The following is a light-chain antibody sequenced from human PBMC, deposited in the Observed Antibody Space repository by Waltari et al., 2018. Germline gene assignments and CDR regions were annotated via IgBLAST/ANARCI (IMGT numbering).Light chain of an antibody. Sequence: DIQMTQSPSTLSASVAARVTITCRASQSITNWLAWYQQKPGKAPKLLIYRASNLESGVPSRFSGSGSGTEFTLTISSLQPDDFATYYCQQYDNYWTFGQGTKVEIK. J-gene: IGKJ1*01. CDR3: QQYDNYWT. CDR1: QSITNW. CDR2: RAS. V-gene: IGKV1-5*03.